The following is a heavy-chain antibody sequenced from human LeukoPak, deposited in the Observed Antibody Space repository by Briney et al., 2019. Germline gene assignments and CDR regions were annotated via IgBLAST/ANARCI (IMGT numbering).Heavy chain of an antibody. J-gene: IGHJ5*02. Sequence: SGGSLRLSCAASGFTFSSYAMSWVRQAPGKGLEWVSAISGSGGSTYYADSVKGRFTISRDNSKNTLYLQMNSLRAEDTAVYYCAKDTTAVAHTDWFDPWGQGTLVTVSS. CDR3: AKDTTAVAHTDWFDP. V-gene: IGHV3-23*01. D-gene: IGHD6-19*01. CDR1: GFTFSSYA. CDR2: ISGSGGST.